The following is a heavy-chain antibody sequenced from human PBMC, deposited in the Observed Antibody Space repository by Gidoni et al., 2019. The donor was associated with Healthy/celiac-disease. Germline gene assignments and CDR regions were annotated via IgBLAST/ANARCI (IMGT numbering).Heavy chain of an antibody. CDR3: ARDSPFYGDYWYFQH. D-gene: IGHD4-17*01. CDR2: IWYDGSNK. CDR1: GFPFSSYG. J-gene: IGHJ1*01. V-gene: IGHV3-33*01. Sequence: QVQLVESGGGVVQPGRSLRLSCAASGFPFSSYGMHWVRQAPGKGLEWVAVIWYDGSNKYYADSVKGRFTISRDNSKNTLYLQMNSLRAEDTAVYYCARDSPFYGDYWYFQHWGQGTLVTVSS.